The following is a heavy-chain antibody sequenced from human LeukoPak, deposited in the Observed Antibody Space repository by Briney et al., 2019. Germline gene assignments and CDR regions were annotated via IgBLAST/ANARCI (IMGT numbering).Heavy chain of an antibody. V-gene: IGHV3-7*01. J-gene: IGHJ4*02. CDR2: IDPDGSEK. CDR1: GFTFSNYW. CDR3: ARIWYLGDNNWRYFDN. D-gene: IGHD1-20*01. Sequence: GGSLRLSCAASGFTFSNYWMSWVRQAPGKGLEWVANIDPDGSEKQYGDSVKGRFTTSRDNAKNSLYLQMNSLRVEDTAIYYCARIWYLGDNNWRYFDNWGQGTLVTVSS.